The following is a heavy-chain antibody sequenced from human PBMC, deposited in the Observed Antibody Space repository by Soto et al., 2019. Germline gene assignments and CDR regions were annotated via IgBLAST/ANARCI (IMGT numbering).Heavy chain of an antibody. CDR2: IYDTRND. CDR3: ARDEYQLLSSVSWFDS. V-gene: IGHV4-30-4*01. J-gene: IGHJ5*01. Sequence: TLELTVTICGVCISDEAVWGWIRQTPGKGVEGVGDIYDTRNDYYDQSVRSRVTISVDKSKSQFSLKLISVTAAHTAVYFCARDEYQLLSSVSWFDSWGQRTLVTVSS. D-gene: IGHD2-2*01. CDR1: GVCISDEAV.